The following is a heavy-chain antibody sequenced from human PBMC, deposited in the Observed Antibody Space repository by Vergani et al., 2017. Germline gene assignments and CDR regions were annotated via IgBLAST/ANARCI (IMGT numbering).Heavy chain of an antibody. CDR3: AKDTPSYYYDSSGSAPH. J-gene: IGHJ1*01. Sequence: EVQLVGSGGGLVKPGGSLRLSCAASGFTFDDYAMHWVRQAPGKGLEWVSGISWNSGSIGYADSVKGRFTISRDNAKNSLYLQMNSLRAEDTALYYCAKDTPSYYYDSSGSAPHLGQGTLVTVSS. V-gene: IGHV3-9*01. CDR2: ISWNSGSI. CDR1: GFTFDDYA. D-gene: IGHD3-22*01.